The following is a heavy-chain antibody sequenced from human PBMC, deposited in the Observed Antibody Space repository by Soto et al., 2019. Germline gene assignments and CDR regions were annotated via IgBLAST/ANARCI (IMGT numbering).Heavy chain of an antibody. CDR1: GYTFTGYY. D-gene: IGHD3-10*01. V-gene: IGHV1-2*04. CDR2: INPNSGGT. Sequence: ASVKVSCKASGYTFTGYYVHWVRQAPGQGLEWMGWINPNSGGTNYAQKFQGWVTMTRDTSISTAYMELSRLRSDDTAVYYCARGSGSYTYYYYGMDVWGQGTTVTV. CDR3: ARGSGSYTYYYYGMDV. J-gene: IGHJ6*02.